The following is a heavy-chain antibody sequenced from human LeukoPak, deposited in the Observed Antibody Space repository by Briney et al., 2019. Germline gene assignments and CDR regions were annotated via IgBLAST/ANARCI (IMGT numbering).Heavy chain of an antibody. CDR2: IGISSGNT. CDR3: ARDHRYAFDN. CDR1: GFNSIDYS. J-gene: IGHJ4*01. Sequence: GGSLRLSCAASGFNSIDYSMNWVRQAPGKGLEWISYIGISSGNTKCADSVKGRFTISRDKARNSLYLQMNSLRVEDTAVYYCARDHRYAFDNWGHGTLVTVSS. D-gene: IGHD5-12*01. V-gene: IGHV3-48*01.